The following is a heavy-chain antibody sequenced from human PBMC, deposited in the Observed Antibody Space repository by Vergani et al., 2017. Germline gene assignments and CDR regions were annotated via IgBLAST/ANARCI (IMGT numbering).Heavy chain of an antibody. CDR1: GFSFNTYW. J-gene: IGHJ5*01. CDR3: VRTEYCTGIACNTRFDS. CDR2: IDEYGNRA. D-gene: IGHD2-8*02. V-gene: IGHV3-74*03. Sequence: EVQLVESGGGSVQSGGSLRLSCVASGFSFNTYWMHWVRQVPGKGLMGIARIDEYGNRATYGDFETGRFTIARDNAKNTVFLQMNNLRADAAGFYYCVRTEYCTGIACNTRFDSWGQGALVTVSS.